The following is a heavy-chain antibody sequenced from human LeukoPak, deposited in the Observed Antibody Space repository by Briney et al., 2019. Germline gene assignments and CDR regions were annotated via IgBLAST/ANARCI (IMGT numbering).Heavy chain of an antibody. CDR2: IYHSGST. V-gene: IGHV4-38-2*02. CDR3: ARGDDLYYFDY. J-gene: IGHJ4*02. Sequence: PSETLSLTCTVSGYSITSGYYWGWIRQPPGKGLEWIGSIYHSGSTYYNPSLKSRVTISVDTSKNQFSLKLSSVTAADTAVYYCARGDDLYYFDYWGQGTLVTVSS. D-gene: IGHD5-24*01. CDR1: GYSITSGYY.